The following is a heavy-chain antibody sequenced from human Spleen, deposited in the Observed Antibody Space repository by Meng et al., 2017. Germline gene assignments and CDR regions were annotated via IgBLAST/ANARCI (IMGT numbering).Heavy chain of an antibody. D-gene: IGHD6-19*01. V-gene: IGHV4-38-2*02. CDR3: AREVSSGWFATYFDS. CDR1: GYSITGSYN. J-gene: IGHJ4*02. CDR2: IYQSGST. Sequence: SETLSLTCAVSGYSITGSYNWGWIRQSPGKGLEWIGSIYQSGSTYYNPSLKSRVTMSADTSKNQFSLKLSSVTAADTAVYYCAREVSSGWFATYFDSWGQGTLVTVSS.